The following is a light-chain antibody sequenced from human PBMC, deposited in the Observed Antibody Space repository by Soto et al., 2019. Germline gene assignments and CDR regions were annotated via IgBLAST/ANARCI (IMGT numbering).Light chain of an antibody. CDR1: QSISSW. J-gene: IGKJ1*01. V-gene: IGKV1-5*03. CDR2: KAS. CDR3: QQYDNGWT. Sequence: DIQMTQSPSTLSASVGDRVTITCRASQSISSWLAWYQQRPGKAPKLLIYKASSLESGVPSRFSGSVSETEFTLTISSLQPDDSATYYCQQYDNGWTFGQVSKLEI.